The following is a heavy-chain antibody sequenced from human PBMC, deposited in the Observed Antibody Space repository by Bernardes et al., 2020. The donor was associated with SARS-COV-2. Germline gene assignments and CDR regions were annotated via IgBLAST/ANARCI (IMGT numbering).Heavy chain of an antibody. D-gene: IGHD2-2*01. Sequence: TLSLTCTVSGGSISSGSYYWSWIRQPAGKGLEWIGRIYTSGSTNYNPSLKSRVTISVDTSKNQFSLKLSSVTAADTAVYYCARGLGYCSSTNCLNWFDPWGQGTLVTVSS. CDR2: IYTSGST. CDR1: GGSISSGSYY. J-gene: IGHJ5*02. CDR3: ARGLGYCSSTNCLNWFDP. V-gene: IGHV4-61*02.